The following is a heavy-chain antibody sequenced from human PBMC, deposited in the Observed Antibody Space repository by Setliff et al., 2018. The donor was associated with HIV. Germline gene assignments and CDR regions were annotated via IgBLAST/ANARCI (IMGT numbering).Heavy chain of an antibody. CDR3: VRQGLTMNRGVPAPILYYFDY. V-gene: IGHV4-39*01. CDR2: IYYSGTT. Sequence: SETLSLTCSVSGGSINSDNYYWGWIRQAPGKGLEWIGSIYYSGTTYYNPSLRGRVTISVDRSRNQFSLNLNSVTATDTAVYYCVRQGLTMNRGVPAPILYYFDYWGQGILVTVSS. D-gene: IGHD3-10*01. CDR1: GGSINSDNYY. J-gene: IGHJ4*02.